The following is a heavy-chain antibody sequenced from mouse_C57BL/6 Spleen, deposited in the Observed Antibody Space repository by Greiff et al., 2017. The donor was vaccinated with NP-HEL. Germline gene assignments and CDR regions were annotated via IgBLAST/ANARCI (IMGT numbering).Heavy chain of an antibody. V-gene: IGHV1-52*01. J-gene: IGHJ1*03. CDR2: IDPSDSET. CDR1: GYTFTSYW. CDR3: ARGGLITTVGAHWYFDV. D-gene: IGHD1-1*01. Sequence: QVQLQQPGAELVRPGSSVKLSCKASGYTFTSYWMHWVKQRPIQGLEWIGNIDPSDSETHYNPKFKDKATLTVDKSSSTAYMQLRSLTSEDSAVYYCARGGLITTVGAHWYFDVWGTGTTVTVSS.